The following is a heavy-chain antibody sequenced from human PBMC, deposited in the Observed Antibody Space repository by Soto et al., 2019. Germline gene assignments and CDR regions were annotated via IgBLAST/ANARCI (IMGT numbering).Heavy chain of an antibody. CDR2: INAGNGNT. CDR3: ARAQPLAYCGGECYAAFDI. D-gene: IGHD2-21*01. V-gene: IGHV1-3*01. Sequence: ASVKVSCKASGYTFTRYAMHWVRQAPGQRLEWMGWINAGNGNTKYSQKFQVRVTITRDASASTAYMELSSLRTEDTAVYYCARAQPLAYCGGECYAAFDIWGQGTMVTVSS. J-gene: IGHJ3*02. CDR1: GYTFTRYA.